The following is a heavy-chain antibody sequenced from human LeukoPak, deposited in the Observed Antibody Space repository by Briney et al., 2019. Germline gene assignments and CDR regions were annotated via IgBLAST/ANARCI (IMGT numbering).Heavy chain of an antibody. CDR3: ASQYYYGSGSYGWSYGMDV. Sequence: SETLSLTCTVSGGSISSSSYYWGWIRQPPGKGLEWIGSIYYSGSTYYNPSLKSRVTISVDTSKNQFSLKLSSVTAADPAVYYCASQYYYGSGSYGWSYGMDVWGRGTTVTVSS. CDR1: GGSISSSSYY. J-gene: IGHJ6*02. V-gene: IGHV4-39*01. CDR2: IYYSGST. D-gene: IGHD3-10*01.